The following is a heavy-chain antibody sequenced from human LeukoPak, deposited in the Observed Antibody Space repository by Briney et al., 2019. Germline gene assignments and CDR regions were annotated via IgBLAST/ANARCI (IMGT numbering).Heavy chain of an antibody. Sequence: GGSLRLSCAASGFTFSSYSMNWVRQAPGKGLEWVSSISSSSTFINYAESVKGRFTISRDNANNSLCLQMNSLRAEDTAVYYCAREQGAGLSSSWVDFWGQGTLVTVSS. J-gene: IGHJ4*02. CDR2: ISSSSTFI. CDR3: AREQGAGLSSSWVDF. D-gene: IGHD6-13*01. V-gene: IGHV3-21*01. CDR1: GFTFSSYS.